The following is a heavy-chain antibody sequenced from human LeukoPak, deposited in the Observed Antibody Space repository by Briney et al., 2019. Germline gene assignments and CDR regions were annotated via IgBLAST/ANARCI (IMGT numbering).Heavy chain of an antibody. D-gene: IGHD3-22*01. CDR3: AKDANYYDSSGYLIPFDY. V-gene: IGHV3-23*01. CDR2: ISGRGENT. J-gene: IGHJ4*02. Sequence: GGSLRLSCAASGITFSGYAMTWVRQVPGRGLEWVSDISGRGENTYYADSVKGRFTISRDNSKNILYLQMDSLRADDSALYYCAKDANYYDSSGYLIPFDYWGQGTLVTVSS. CDR1: GITFSGYA.